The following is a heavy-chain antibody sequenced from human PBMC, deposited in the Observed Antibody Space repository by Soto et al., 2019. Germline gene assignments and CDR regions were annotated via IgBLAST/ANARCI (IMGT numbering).Heavy chain of an antibody. CDR2: INDSGST. Sequence: QVQLQQWGAGLLKPSETLSLTCVVYGGSFSLYYWSWLRQPPGKGLEWIGEINDSGSTNYNPSLKSRVNISIDTSKNQFYLKLRSVTAADTAVYFCARGFSHWGQGTLVTVSS. J-gene: IGHJ4*02. V-gene: IGHV4-34*01. CDR1: GGSFSLYY. CDR3: ARGFSH.